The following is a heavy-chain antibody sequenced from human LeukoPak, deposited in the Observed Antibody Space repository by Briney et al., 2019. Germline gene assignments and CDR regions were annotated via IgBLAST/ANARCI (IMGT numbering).Heavy chain of an antibody. V-gene: IGHV5-51*01. D-gene: IGHD1-26*01. Sequence: GESLKISCKTSGFSFSSDWIAWVRQMPGKGLEWMGVIYPGDSDTRYSPSFQGQVTISADKSISTAYLQWSSLQASDTAMYYCARRNSGSYSKANFDYWGQGTLVTVSS. CDR3: ARRNSGSYSKANFDY. CDR1: GFSFSSDW. J-gene: IGHJ4*02. CDR2: IYPGDSDT.